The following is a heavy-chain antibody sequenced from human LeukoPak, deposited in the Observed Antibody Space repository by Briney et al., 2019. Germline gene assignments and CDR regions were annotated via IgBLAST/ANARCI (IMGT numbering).Heavy chain of an antibody. CDR2: IKQDGSKK. D-gene: IGHD5-24*01. Sequence: PGGSLRLSCAASGFTFSSYSMNWVRQAPGKGLEWVANIKQDGSKKSYVDSVKGRFIISRDNAKNSLYLQMNSLRAEDTAIYYCTRVGYIDEGIDYWGQGTLVTVSS. J-gene: IGHJ4*02. V-gene: IGHV3-7*04. CDR1: GFTFSSYS. CDR3: TRVGYIDEGIDY.